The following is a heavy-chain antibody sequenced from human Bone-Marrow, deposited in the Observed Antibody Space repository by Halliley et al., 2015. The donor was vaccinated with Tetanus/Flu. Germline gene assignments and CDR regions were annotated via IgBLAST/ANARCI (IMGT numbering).Heavy chain of an antibody. J-gene: IGHJ4*02. D-gene: IGHD4-17*01. CDR3: ANRGERWGLRLVDS. V-gene: IGHV4-39*01. Sequence: TLSLTCSVSGDSISGSNYYGAWIRQSPGKGLEWIGSIYFSGSTSYNPSLKSRVTMSVDASKNQFSLRLNSVTAADTAVYYCANRGERWGLRLVDSWGQGTLVTVSS. CDR1: GDSISGSNYY. CDR2: IYFSGST.